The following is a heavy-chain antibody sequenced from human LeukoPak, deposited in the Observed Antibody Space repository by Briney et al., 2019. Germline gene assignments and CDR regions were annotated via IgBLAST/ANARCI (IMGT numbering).Heavy chain of an antibody. V-gene: IGHV1-18*01. D-gene: IGHD2-8*01. CDR2: ITTNNGNT. J-gene: IGHJ4*02. Sequence: GASVKVSCKASGYTFTNYHISWVRQAPGQGLEWMGWITTNNGNTDYAQNLQGRVTMTRDTSTSTAYMELRSLRSDDTAVYYCALISYCTSVTCFFLDSWGQGTLVTVSS. CDR1: GYTFTNYH. CDR3: ALISYCTSVTCFFLDS.